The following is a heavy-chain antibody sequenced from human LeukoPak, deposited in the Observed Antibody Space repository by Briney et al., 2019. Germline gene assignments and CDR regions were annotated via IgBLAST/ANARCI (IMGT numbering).Heavy chain of an antibody. CDR2: MYADGSVT. Sequence: GGSLRLXCVGSGFFLTSYATSWVRLTPGKGLQWVAGMYADGSVTQYEDAVKGRFTISRDTSKNTLYLQMNSLRDDDTALYYCVKDMTYGDGKWEFDLWGQGTPVTVSS. CDR3: VKDMTYGDGKWEFDL. V-gene: IGHV3-23*03. J-gene: IGHJ5*02. CDR1: GFFLTSYA. D-gene: IGHD2-21*02.